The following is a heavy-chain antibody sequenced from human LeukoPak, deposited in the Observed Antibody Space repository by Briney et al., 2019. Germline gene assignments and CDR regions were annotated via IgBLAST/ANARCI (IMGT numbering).Heavy chain of an antibody. CDR2: INWNGGST. J-gene: IGHJ6*03. CDR1: GFTFDDYA. V-gene: IGHV3-43D*03. Sequence: GGSLRLSCVASGFTFDDYAMHWVRQAPGKGLEWVSLINWNGGSTYYADSVKGRFTISRDNSKNSLFLRMNSLRSEDTALYYCAKDYSGNDYRGMDVWGKGTTVTVSS. D-gene: IGHD5-12*01. CDR3: AKDYSGNDYRGMDV.